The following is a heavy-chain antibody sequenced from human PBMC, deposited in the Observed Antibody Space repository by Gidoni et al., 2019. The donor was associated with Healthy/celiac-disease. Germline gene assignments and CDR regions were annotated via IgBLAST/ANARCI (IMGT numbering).Heavy chain of an antibody. CDR2: INAGNGNT. Sequence: QVQLVQSGAEVKKPGASVHVSCKASGYTFTSYAMHWVRQAPGQRLEWMGWINAGNGNTKYSQKFQGRVTITRDTSASTAYMELSSLRSEDTAVYYCARERGVNPWGPHWFDPWGQGTLVTVSS. J-gene: IGHJ5*02. V-gene: IGHV1-3*01. CDR3: ARERGVNPWGPHWFDP. D-gene: IGHD3-16*01. CDR1: GYTFTSYA.